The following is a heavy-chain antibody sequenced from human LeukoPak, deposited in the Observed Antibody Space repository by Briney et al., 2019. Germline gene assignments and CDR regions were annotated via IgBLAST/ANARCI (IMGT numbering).Heavy chain of an antibody. Sequence: GGSLRLSCAASGFTFSSYAMSWVRQAPGKGLEWVSSISSSSSYIYYADSVKGRFTISRDNAKNSLYLQMNSLRAEDTAVYYCARVGNDDAFDIWGQGTMVTVSS. J-gene: IGHJ3*02. CDR1: GFTFSSYA. V-gene: IGHV3-21*01. CDR3: ARVGNDDAFDI. CDR2: ISSSSSYI. D-gene: IGHD1-1*01.